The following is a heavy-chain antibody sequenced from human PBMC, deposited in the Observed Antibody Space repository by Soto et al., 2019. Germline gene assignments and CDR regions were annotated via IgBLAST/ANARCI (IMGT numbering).Heavy chain of an antibody. J-gene: IGHJ4*02. Sequence: GASVKVSCKASGYTFTSYGISWVRQAPGQGLEWMGWISAYNGNTNYAQKLQGRVTMTTDTSTSIAYMELRSLRSDDTAVYYCAGPIAVAGPTAIDYWGQGTLVTVS. CDR1: GYTFTSYG. CDR3: AGPIAVAGPTAIDY. CDR2: ISAYNGNT. D-gene: IGHD6-19*01. V-gene: IGHV1-18*04.